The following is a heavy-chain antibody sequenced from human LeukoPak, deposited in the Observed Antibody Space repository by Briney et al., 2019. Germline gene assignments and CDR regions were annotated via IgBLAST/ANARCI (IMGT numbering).Heavy chain of an antibody. CDR3: ARDGGEDYDSITSYSAFDF. D-gene: IGHD3-22*01. CDR2: IYTSGST. J-gene: IGHJ3*01. Sequence: SETLSLTCTVSGGSISSYYWSWIRQPAGKGLEWIGRIYTSGSTNYNPSLKSRFTMSVDTSKNQFSLKLSSVTAADTAVYYCARDGGEDYDSITSYSAFDFWGQGTMVTASS. CDR1: GGSISSYY. V-gene: IGHV4-4*07.